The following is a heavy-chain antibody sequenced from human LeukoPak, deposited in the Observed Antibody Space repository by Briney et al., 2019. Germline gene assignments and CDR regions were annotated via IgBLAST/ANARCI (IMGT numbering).Heavy chain of an antibody. Sequence: PSDTLSLTCTVSVDSISSKFYWGWIRQPPGKGLQWIGIIHHTWRTFYSPSLKSRHTISLDTSQNQFSLRLKSVTAADTSVYYCARVEGSGYIYGYDYRGRGTLVTVTS. CDR2: IHHTWRT. J-gene: IGHJ4*02. CDR3: ARVEGSGYIYGYDY. V-gene: IGHV4-38-2*02. CDR1: VDSISSKFY. D-gene: IGHD5-18*01.